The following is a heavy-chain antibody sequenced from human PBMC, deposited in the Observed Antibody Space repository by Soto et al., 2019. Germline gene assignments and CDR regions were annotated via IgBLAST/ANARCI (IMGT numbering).Heavy chain of an antibody. J-gene: IGHJ4*02. CDR3: ARHGMVAGITIFGVYHFDY. D-gene: IGHD3-3*01. CDR2: IYYSGST. V-gene: IGHV4-39*01. Sequence: SETLSLTCTVSGGSISSSSYYWGWIRQPPGKGLEWIGSIYYSGSTYYNPSLKSRVTISVDTSKNQFSLKLSSVTAADTAVYYCARHGMVAGITIFGVYHFDYWGQGTLVTVSS. CDR1: GGSISSSSYY.